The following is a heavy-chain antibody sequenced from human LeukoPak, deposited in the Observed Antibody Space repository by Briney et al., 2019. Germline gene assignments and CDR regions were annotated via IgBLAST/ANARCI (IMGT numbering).Heavy chain of an antibody. V-gene: IGHV4-59*01. CDR3: ARSSSSLYYFDY. CDR1: GGSISSYY. Sequence: PSETLSLTCTVSGGSISSYYWSWIRQPPGKGLEWIGYIYNSGSTKYNPSLKSRVTTSVDTSKNQFSLKLRSVTAADTAVYYCARSSSSLYYFDYWGQGTLVTVSS. J-gene: IGHJ4*02. CDR2: IYNSGST. D-gene: IGHD6-13*01.